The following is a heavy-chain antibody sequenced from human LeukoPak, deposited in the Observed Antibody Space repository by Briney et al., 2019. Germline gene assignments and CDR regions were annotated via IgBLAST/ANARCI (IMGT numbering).Heavy chain of an antibody. CDR3: ARRRYYYDSSGYYKYNWFDP. J-gene: IGHJ5*02. V-gene: IGHV4-39*01. Sequence: SETLSLTCTVSGGSISSSSYYWGWIRQPPGKGLEWIGSIYYSGSTYYNPSLKSRVTISVDTSKNQFSLKLSSVTAADTAVYYCARRRYYYDSSGYYKYNWFDPWGQGTLVTVSS. CDR1: GGSISSSSYY. D-gene: IGHD3-22*01. CDR2: IYYSGST.